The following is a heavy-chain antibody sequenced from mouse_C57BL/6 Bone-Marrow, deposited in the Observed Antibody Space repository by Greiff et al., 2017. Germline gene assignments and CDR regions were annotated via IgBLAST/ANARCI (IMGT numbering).Heavy chain of an antibody. CDR1: GYTFTSYW. J-gene: IGHJ3*01. CDR3: AGSESYDGYSGWFAY. Sequence: QVQLQQPGAELVRPGASVKLSCKASGYTFTSYWMHWVKQRPGQGLEWIGMIHPSSGSTNYNKKFKGKATLTVDKSSSTAYMQLSSLTSEDSAVYYAAGSESYDGYSGWFAYWGKGTMVTVSA. V-gene: IGHV1-64*01. CDR2: IHPSSGST. D-gene: IGHD2-3*01.